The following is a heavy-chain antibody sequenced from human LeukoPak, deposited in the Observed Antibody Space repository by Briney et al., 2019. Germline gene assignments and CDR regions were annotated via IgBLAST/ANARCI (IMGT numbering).Heavy chain of an antibody. Sequence: GGSLRLSCTTSGFTFSAYWMTWVRQAPGKGLEWVANIKEDGIEKYYVDSVKGRFTISRDNAKNSLYLQMNSLRAEDTAVYYCASNRGGYYYYYMDVWGKGTTVTVSS. CDR3: ASNRGGYYYYYMDV. CDR1: GFTFSAYW. V-gene: IGHV3-7*01. D-gene: IGHD1-14*01. CDR2: IKEDGIEK. J-gene: IGHJ6*03.